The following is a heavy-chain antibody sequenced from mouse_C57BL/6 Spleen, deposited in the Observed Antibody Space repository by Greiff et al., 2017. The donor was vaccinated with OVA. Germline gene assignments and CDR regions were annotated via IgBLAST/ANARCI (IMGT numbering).Heavy chain of an antibody. J-gene: IGHJ3*01. CDR1: GYTFTSYW. Sequence: VQLQQPGAELVKPGASVKVSCKASGYTFTSYWMHWVKQRPGQGLEWIGRIHPSDSDTNYNQKFTGKATLTVDKSSSTAYMQLSSLTSEDSAVYYCAIGNYYGSSYTWFAYWGQGTLVTVSA. CDR2: IHPSDSDT. D-gene: IGHD1-1*01. CDR3: AIGNYYGSSYTWFAY. V-gene: IGHV1-74*01.